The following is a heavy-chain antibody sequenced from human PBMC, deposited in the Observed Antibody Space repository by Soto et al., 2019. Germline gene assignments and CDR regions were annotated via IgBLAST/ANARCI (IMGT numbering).Heavy chain of an antibody. V-gene: IGHV4-59*08. CDR1: GGSISSSY. D-gene: IGHD3-16*01. J-gene: IGHJ6*03. CDR3: ARLWGRYYYYYMDV. Sequence: SATLSLTCTFTGGSISSSYWSWIRLPPGKGLEWIGYIYYCGSTNYNPSLKSRVTISVDTSKNQFSLMLSSVIAADTAVYYCARLWGRYYYYYMDVWGKGTTVTVS. CDR2: IYYCGST.